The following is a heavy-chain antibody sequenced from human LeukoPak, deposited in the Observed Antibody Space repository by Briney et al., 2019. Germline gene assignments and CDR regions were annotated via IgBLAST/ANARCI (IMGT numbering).Heavy chain of an antibody. CDR2: ISGSGDKT. CDR3: AKDLNYGFDS. V-gene: IGHV3-23*01. Sequence: GGSLRLSCAASGFAFRTYATCWVRQAPGKGLEGVSAISGSGDKTFYAESVRGRFTISRDNSRNTLYLQMNSLRAEDTAVYYCAKDLNYGFDSWGQGTLVTV. D-gene: IGHD3-10*01. CDR1: GFAFRTYA. J-gene: IGHJ4*02.